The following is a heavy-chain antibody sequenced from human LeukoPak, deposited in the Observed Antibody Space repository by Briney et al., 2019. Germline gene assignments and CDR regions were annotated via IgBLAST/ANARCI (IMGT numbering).Heavy chain of an antibody. V-gene: IGHV3-21*01. CDR3: AREKGGRRGSYFDY. J-gene: IGHJ4*02. Sequence: GGSLRLPCAASGFIFSSYSMNWVRQAPGKGLEWVSSISRTSSYIYYADSVKGRFTISRDNAKNSLYLQMNSLRAEDTAVYYCAREKGGRRGSYFDYWGQGTLVTVSS. CDR1: GFIFSSYS. D-gene: IGHD3-16*01. CDR2: ISRTSSYI.